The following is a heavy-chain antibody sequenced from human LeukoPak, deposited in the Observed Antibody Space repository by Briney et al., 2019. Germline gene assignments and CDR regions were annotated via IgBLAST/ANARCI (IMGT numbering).Heavy chain of an antibody. CDR1: GFTFSSDA. CDR2: MSSSGGST. J-gene: IGHJ2*01. V-gene: IGHV3-23*01. Sequence: GGTLRLSCVVSGFTFSSDAMSWVRQAPGKGLEWVSAMSSSGGSTYYVASVKGRFTISKHNSKNTLYLQMNSLRAEHTAVSYCAKDLSRYDYGEYDPWFFDLWGRGTLVTVSS. CDR3: AKDLSRYDYGEYDPWFFDL. D-gene: IGHD4-17*01.